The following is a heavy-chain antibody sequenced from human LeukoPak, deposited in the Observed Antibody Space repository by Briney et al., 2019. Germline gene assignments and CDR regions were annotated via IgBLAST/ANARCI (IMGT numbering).Heavy chain of an antibody. D-gene: IGHD2-21*02. CDR1: GGSINSGGYS. Sequence: SETLSLTCAVSGGSINSGGYSWSWIRQPPGKGLEWIGYIYHTGRTYYNPSLKSRVTISVDRSKNQFSLKLSSVTAADTAVYYCVSFNCGGDCPKNYYFDYWGQGTLVTVSS. CDR3: VSFNCGGDCPKNYYFDY. CDR2: IYHTGRT. J-gene: IGHJ4*02. V-gene: IGHV4-30-2*01.